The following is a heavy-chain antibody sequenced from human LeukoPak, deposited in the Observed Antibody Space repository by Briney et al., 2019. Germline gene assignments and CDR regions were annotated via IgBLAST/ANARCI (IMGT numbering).Heavy chain of an antibody. Sequence: PVGSLRLSCAASVFTFSVNAMNWVRQAPGKGLEPVLGIGITNTTHYKCSVKGRFTISTDNSKNTLYLQMNSLRAEQTTRYYCAKDIHNWSAIDCWGQGNLVTVSS. J-gene: IGHJ4*02. CDR2: IGITNTT. CDR1: VFTFSVNA. D-gene: IGHD3-3*01. V-gene: IGHV3-23*02. CDR3: AKDIHNWSAIDC.